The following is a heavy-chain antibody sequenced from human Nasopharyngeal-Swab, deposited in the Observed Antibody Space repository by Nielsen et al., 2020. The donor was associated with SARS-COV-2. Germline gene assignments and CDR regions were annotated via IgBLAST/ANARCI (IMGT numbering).Heavy chain of an antibody. V-gene: IGHV3-23*01. D-gene: IGHD3-3*01. Sequence: GGSLRLSCAASGFTFSSYAMSWVRQAPGKGLEWVSAISGSGGSTYYADSVKGRFTISRDNSKNTLYLQMNSLRAEDTAVYYYAKSALGIFGVVISFDYWGQGTLVTVSS. CDR3: AKSALGIFGVVISFDY. CDR2: ISGSGGST. CDR1: GFTFSSYA. J-gene: IGHJ4*02.